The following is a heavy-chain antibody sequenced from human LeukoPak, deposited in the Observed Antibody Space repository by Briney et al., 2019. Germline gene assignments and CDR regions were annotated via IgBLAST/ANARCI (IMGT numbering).Heavy chain of an antibody. CDR3: ARRYCISTSCSAFDY. V-gene: IGHV1-8*01. CDR2: MNPNSGDS. Sequence: ASVKVSCKASGYTFTNYDINWVRQATGQGLEWMGWMNPNSGDSHSVDKFQGRVTMTRDTSIRTAYMELSGLRSDDTAVYYCARRYCISTSCSAFDYWGPGTPVTVSS. D-gene: IGHD2-2*01. CDR1: GYTFTNYD. J-gene: IGHJ4*02.